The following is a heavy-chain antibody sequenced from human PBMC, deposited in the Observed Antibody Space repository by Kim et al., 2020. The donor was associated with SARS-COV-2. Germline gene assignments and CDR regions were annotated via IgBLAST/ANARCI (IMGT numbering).Heavy chain of an antibody. J-gene: IGHJ4*02. CDR3: ARGGRGFYGSGSYFDY. D-gene: IGHD3-10*01. Sequence: GGSLRLSCAASGFTFSSSWMSWVRQAPGKGLEWVANIKQDGSEKYYVDSVKGRFTISRDNAKNSLYLQMNSLRAEDTAVYYCARGGRGFYGSGSYFDYWGQGTLVTVSS. V-gene: IGHV3-7*01. CDR1: GFTFSSSW. CDR2: IKQDGSEK.